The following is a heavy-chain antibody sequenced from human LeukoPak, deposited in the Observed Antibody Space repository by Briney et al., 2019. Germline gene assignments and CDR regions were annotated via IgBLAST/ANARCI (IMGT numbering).Heavy chain of an antibody. J-gene: IGHJ4*02. CDR3: AKDGGSYRFDY. V-gene: IGHV3-23*01. CDR1: GFTFSSYA. CDR2: ISGSGGST. Sequence: GGSLRLSCTASGFTFSSYAMSWVRQAPGKGLEWVSAISGSGGSTYYADSVKGRFTISRVNSKNTLYLQMNSLRAEDTAVYYCAKDGGSYRFDYWGQGTLVTVSS. D-gene: IGHD1-26*01.